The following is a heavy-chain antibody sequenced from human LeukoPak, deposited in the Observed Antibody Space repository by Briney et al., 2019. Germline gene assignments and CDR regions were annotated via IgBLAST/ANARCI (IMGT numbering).Heavy chain of an antibody. V-gene: IGHV4-34*01. D-gene: IGHD1-26*01. J-gene: IGHJ4*02. CDR2: ISHSGST. CDR3: ARPSGAATLLFDY. CDR1: GGSLSDYH. Sequence: PSETLSLTCAVYGGSLSDYHWRWISQPPGKGLEWIGEISHSGSTNYNPSLKSRVTISVDTSKNQFSLKVRSVTAADTAVYYCARPSGAATLLFDYWGQGTLVTVSS.